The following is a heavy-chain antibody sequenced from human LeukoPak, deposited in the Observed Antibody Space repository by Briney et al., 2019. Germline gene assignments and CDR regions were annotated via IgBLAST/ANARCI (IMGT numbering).Heavy chain of an antibody. CDR1: GFTFDDYG. CDR2: INWNGGIT. V-gene: IGHV3-20*04. J-gene: IGHJ4*02. CDR3: ARVRDTVTKYYFDY. Sequence: GGSLRLSCAASGFTFDDYGMNWVRQAPGKGLEWVSSINWNGGITGYADSVKGRFTISRDNAKNSLYLQMNSLRAEDTALYYCARVRDTVTKYYFDYWGQGTLVTVSS. D-gene: IGHD4-17*01.